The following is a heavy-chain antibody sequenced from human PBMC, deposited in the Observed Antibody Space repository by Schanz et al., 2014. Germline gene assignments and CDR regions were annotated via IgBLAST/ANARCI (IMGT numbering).Heavy chain of an antibody. J-gene: IGHJ4*02. V-gene: IGHV3-33*08. CDR2: IWYDENNK. Sequence: QVQLLQFGGGVVQPGRSLRLSCAASGFTFSSYGMHWVRQAPGKGLEWVAVIWYDENNKYYADSVKGRFTMSRDNSKNTLYLQMNSRRTADTAVYYCARANCRRKINFDYWGRGTLVTVSS. D-gene: IGHD2-21*01. CDR3: ARANCRRKINFDY. CDR1: GFTFSSYG.